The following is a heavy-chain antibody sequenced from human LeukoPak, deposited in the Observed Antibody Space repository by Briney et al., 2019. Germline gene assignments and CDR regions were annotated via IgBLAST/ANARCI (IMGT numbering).Heavy chain of an antibody. Sequence: PGGSLRLSCAASGFTFSSYWMSWVRQAPGKGLEWVANIKQDGSEKYYVDSVKGRFTISRDNAKNSLYLQMNSLRAEDTAVYYCARTYYYDSSGYYYWGRPPAFFDYWGQGTLVTVSS. J-gene: IGHJ4*02. CDR2: IKQDGSEK. V-gene: IGHV3-7*01. CDR1: GFTFSSYW. CDR3: ARTYYYDSSGYYYWGRPPAFFDY. D-gene: IGHD3-22*01.